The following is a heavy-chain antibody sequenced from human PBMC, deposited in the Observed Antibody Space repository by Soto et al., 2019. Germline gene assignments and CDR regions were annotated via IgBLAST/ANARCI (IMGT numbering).Heavy chain of an antibody. J-gene: IGHJ5*02. Sequence: PSETLSLPCTVSGGSISNYYWSWIRQPPGKGLEWIGYIYYSGSTKYSPSLKSRVTISVDTSKSQFSLELHSVTAADSAVYYCARGPTRDNWNYDNWFNPWGQGILVTVSS. CDR3: ARGPTRDNWNYDNWFNP. D-gene: IGHD1-7*01. CDR2: IYYSGST. CDR1: GGSISNYY. V-gene: IGHV4-59*01.